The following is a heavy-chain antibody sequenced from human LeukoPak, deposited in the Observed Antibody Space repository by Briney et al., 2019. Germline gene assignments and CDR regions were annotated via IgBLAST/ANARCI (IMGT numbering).Heavy chain of an antibody. CDR3: AREGYDILTGSTRAFDI. Sequence: PSQTLSLTCTDSGGSISSGDHYWSWIRQPPGKGLECLEHIYYRGGTNYNPSLKSRVSISVDTSKNQFSLKLTSVAAADTAVYYCAREGYDILTGSTRAFDIWGHGTKVIVSS. V-gene: IGHV4-30-4*01. CDR2: IYYRGGT. CDR1: GGSISSGDHY. D-gene: IGHD3-9*01. J-gene: IGHJ3*02.